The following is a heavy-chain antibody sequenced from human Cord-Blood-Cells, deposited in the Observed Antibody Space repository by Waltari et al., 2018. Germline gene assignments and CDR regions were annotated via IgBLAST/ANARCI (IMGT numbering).Heavy chain of an antibody. J-gene: IGHJ3*02. CDR2: VDYSGST. D-gene: IGHD2-2*01. Sequence: QVQLQESGPGLVKPSETLSLTCTVPGGSVSSGSYSWRWIRKPPGKGLEWIGYVDYSGSTNYNPSLKSRVTISVDTSKNQFSLKLSSVTAADTAVYYCARGLYCSSTSCSRGAFDIWGQGTMVTVSS. CDR1: GGSVSSGSYS. V-gene: IGHV4-61*01. CDR3: ARGLYCSSTSCSRGAFDI.